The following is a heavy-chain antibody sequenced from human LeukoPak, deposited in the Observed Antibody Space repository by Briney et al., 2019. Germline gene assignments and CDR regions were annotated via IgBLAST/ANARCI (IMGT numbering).Heavy chain of an antibody. Sequence: PGGSLRLSCAASGFTFSSYAMSWVRQAPGKGLEWVSAISGSGGNTYYADSVKGRFTISRDNSKNTLYLQMNSLRADDTAVYYCAKTPVGAVRYYFDYWGQGTLVTVSS. V-gene: IGHV3-23*01. CDR2: ISGSGGNT. CDR1: GFTFSSYA. J-gene: IGHJ4*02. CDR3: AKTPVGAVRYYFDY. D-gene: IGHD1-26*01.